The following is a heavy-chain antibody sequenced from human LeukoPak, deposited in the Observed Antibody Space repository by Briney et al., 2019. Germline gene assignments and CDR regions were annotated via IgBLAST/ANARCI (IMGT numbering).Heavy chain of an antibody. J-gene: IGHJ4*02. V-gene: IGHV4-61*08. CDR3: ARTQISIAAAGEFDY. Sequence: SETLSLTCTVSGGSVSSSGSYWSWIRQPPGKGLEWFAYIYYSGSTTYNPSLKSRVIISVDTSKNQFSLRLSSVTAADTAVYYCARTQISIAAAGEFDYWGQGTLVTVSS. CDR1: GGSVSSSGSY. CDR2: IYYSGST. D-gene: IGHD6-13*01.